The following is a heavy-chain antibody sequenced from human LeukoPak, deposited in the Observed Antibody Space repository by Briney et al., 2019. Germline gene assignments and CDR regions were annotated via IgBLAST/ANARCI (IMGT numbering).Heavy chain of an antibody. V-gene: IGHV1-69*01. CDR1: GGTFSSYA. CDR3: ARALTDYGDYAILYGMDV. D-gene: IGHD4-17*01. J-gene: IGHJ6*02. Sequence: ASVKVSCKASGGTFSSYAISWVRQAPGQGLEWMGGIIPIFGTANYAQKFQGRVTITADESTSTAYMELSSLRSEDTAVYYCARALTDYGDYAILYGMDVWGQGTTVTVSS. CDR2: IIPIFGTA.